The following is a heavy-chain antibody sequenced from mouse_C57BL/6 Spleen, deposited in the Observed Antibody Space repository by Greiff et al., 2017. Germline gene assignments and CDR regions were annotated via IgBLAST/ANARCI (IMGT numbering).Heavy chain of an antibody. V-gene: IGHV2-3*01. CDR2: IWGDGST. J-gene: IGHJ3*01. CDR1: GFSFTSYG. Sequence: VKLMESGAGLVAPSPCLSITCTASGFSFTSYGVSWVRQPPGKGLEWLGVIWGDGSTNYHSALIARLSISKDNTTSQVFLNLNRLQTGDTATYYCANEENYYGEGSMFAYWGQGTLVTVSA. D-gene: IGHD1-1*01. CDR3: ANEENYYGEGSMFAY.